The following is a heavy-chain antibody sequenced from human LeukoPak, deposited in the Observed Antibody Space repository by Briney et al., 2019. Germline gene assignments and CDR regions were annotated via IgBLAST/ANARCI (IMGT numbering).Heavy chain of an antibody. CDR1: GFTFSSYG. J-gene: IGHJ1*01. D-gene: IGHD3-22*01. CDR3: ARANYDSSGYSAEYFQH. Sequence: GGSLRLSCAASGFTFSSYGMHWVRQAPGKGLEWVAVIWYDGSNKYYADSVKGRFTISRDNSKNTLYLQMNSLRAEDTAVYYCARANYDSSGYSAEYFQHWGQGTLVTVSS. CDR2: IWYDGSNK. V-gene: IGHV3-33*08.